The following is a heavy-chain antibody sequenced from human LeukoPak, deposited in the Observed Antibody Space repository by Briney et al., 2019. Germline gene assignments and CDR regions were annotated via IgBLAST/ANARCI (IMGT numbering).Heavy chain of an antibody. CDR3: AREEVIAAAGPTLDY. V-gene: IGHV1-2*02. CDR2: INPNSGGT. CDR1: GYTFTDYY. D-gene: IGHD6-13*01. J-gene: IGHJ4*02. Sequence: GASVRLSCKASGYTFTDYYMHWVRQAPGQGLEWMGWINPNSGGTNYAQTFQGRVTMTRDTSISTAYTELSRLRSDDTAVFYCAREEVIAAAGPTLDYWGQGGLVTVSS.